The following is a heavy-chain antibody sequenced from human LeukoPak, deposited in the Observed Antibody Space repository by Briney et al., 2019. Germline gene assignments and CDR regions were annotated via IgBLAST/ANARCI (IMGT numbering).Heavy chain of an antibody. Sequence: PSETLSLTCTVSGGSISSYYWTWIRQPPGKGLEGIGYIYYSGSTNYNPSLKSRVTISVDTSKNQFSLKLSSVTAADTAVYYCARYNSSNWYVVDYWGQGTLVTVSS. CDR2: IYYSGST. J-gene: IGHJ4*02. CDR3: ARYNSSNWYVVDY. CDR1: GGSISSYY. D-gene: IGHD6-13*01. V-gene: IGHV4-59*01.